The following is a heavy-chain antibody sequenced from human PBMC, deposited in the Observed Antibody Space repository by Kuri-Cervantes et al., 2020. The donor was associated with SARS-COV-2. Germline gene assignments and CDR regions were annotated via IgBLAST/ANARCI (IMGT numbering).Heavy chain of an antibody. CDR1: GYTFTDFS. CDR2: INPNSGGT. D-gene: IGHD2-2*01. Sequence: ASVKVSCKASGYTFTDFSIYWVRQVPGQRPEWVGWINPNSGGTNFAQNFQDRVSLTRDTSINTAFMELSTLRSDDTAIYYCARSVPTSTSSSWHPWGPGTLVTVSS. V-gene: IGHV1-2*02. CDR3: ARSVPTSTSSSWHP. J-gene: IGHJ5*02.